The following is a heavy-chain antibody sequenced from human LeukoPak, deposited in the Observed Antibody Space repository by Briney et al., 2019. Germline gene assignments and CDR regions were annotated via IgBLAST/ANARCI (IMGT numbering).Heavy chain of an antibody. Sequence: PSETLSLTCTVSGGSISSSSYYWGWIRQPPGKGLEWIGSIYYSGSTYYNASLKSRVTISVDTSKNQFSLKLSPVTAADTAVYYCATVTPALDYWGQGTLVTVSS. CDR2: IYYSGST. D-gene: IGHD4-17*01. V-gene: IGHV4-39*07. CDR1: GGSISSSSYY. CDR3: ATVTPALDY. J-gene: IGHJ4*02.